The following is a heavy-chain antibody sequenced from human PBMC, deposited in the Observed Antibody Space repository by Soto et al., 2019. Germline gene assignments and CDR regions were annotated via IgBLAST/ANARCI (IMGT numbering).Heavy chain of an antibody. CDR3: ARAYEGDYFDY. D-gene: IGHD3-16*01. Sequence: GGSLRLSCAASGFTFCTYSMGWVRQAPGKGLEWVSAISGSGGSTYYADSVKGRFTISRDNSKNTLYLQMNSLRAEDTAVYYCARAYEGDYFDYWGQGTLVTVSS. V-gene: IGHV3-23*01. J-gene: IGHJ4*02. CDR1: GFTFCTYS. CDR2: ISGSGGST.